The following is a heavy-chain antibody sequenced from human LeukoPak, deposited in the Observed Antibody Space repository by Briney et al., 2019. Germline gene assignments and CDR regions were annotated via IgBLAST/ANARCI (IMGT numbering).Heavy chain of an antibody. CDR2: VRYDGSNK. CDR3: ARPLMYYYGSETYFWFDP. V-gene: IGHV3-30*02. Sequence: GGSLRLSCAASGFTFSSYGMHWVRQAPGKGLEWVAFVRYDGSNKYYADSVKGRFTISRGNSKNTLYLQMNSLRAEDTAVYYCARPLMYYYGSETYFWFDPWGQGTLVTVSS. J-gene: IGHJ5*02. D-gene: IGHD3-10*01. CDR1: GFTFSSYG.